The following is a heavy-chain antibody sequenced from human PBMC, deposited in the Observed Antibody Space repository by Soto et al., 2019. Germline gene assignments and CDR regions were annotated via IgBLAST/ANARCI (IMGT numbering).Heavy chain of an antibody. J-gene: IGHJ4*02. D-gene: IGHD3-16*02. CDR2: VSYEGTNK. CDR3: AKDEWYDYVWGAYRPFDS. V-gene: IGHV3-30*18. Sequence: QVQLVESGGGVVQAGGSLRLSCEASGFTFSSYVMHWVRQAPGKGLEWVAVVSYEGTNKYYADSVKGRFTISRDNSRYTLYLQMESLRAEDTAVYYCAKDEWYDYVWGAYRPFDSRGQGTLVSVSS. CDR1: GFTFSSYV.